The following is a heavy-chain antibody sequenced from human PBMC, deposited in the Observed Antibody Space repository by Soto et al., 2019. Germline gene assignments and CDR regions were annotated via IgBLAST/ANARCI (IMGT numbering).Heavy chain of an antibody. J-gene: IGHJ4*02. CDR1: GGSISSSSYY. Sequence: SETLSLTCTVSGGSISSSSYYWGWIRQPPGKGLEWIGSIYYSGSTYYNPSLKSRVTISVDTSKNQFSLKLSSVTAADTAVYYCARSPQTEWELLGPFDDWGQGSVVIVSS. V-gene: IGHV4-39*01. D-gene: IGHD1-26*01. CDR3: ARSPQTEWELLGPFDD. CDR2: IYYSGST.